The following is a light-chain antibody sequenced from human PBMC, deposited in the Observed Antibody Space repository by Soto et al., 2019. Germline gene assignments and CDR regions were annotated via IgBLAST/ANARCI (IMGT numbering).Light chain of an antibody. V-gene: IGKV3-20*01. Sequence: EIVLTQSPGTLSFSPGERATLSCRASQSVSSRLAWYQQKSGQAPRLLIYGASNRATGIPDRFSGSGSGTDFTLTISRLEPEDFAVYYCQQYGSSGTFGQGTKVDIK. CDR1: QSVSSR. J-gene: IGKJ1*01. CDR2: GAS. CDR3: QQYGSSGT.